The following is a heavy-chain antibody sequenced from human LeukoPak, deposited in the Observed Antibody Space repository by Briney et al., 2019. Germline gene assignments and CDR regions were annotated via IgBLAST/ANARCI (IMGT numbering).Heavy chain of an antibody. V-gene: IGHV3-11*01. CDR1: GFTFSDYY. CDR2: ISSSGSTI. Sequence: GGSLRLSCAASGFTFSDYYMSWIRQAPGKGLEWVSYISSSGSTIYYADSVKGRFTISRDNAKNSLYLQMNGLRAEDTAVYYCAREMYGGYNPGSLDYWGQGTLVTVSS. D-gene: IGHD5-12*01. J-gene: IGHJ4*02. CDR3: AREMYGGYNPGSLDY.